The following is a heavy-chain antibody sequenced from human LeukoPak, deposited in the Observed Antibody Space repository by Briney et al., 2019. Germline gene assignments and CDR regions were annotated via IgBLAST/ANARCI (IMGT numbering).Heavy chain of an antibody. Sequence: SETLSLTCAVYGGSFSGYYWSWIRQPPGKGLEWIGEINHSGSTNYNPSLNSRDTISIDTSKNHFSLNLSSVTAAAAAVYYCARKTYSSGWRVPIDSWGRGTLVTVSS. V-gene: IGHV4-34*01. CDR3: ARKTYSSGWRVPIDS. CDR2: INHSGST. CDR1: GGSFSGYY. J-gene: IGHJ4*02. D-gene: IGHD6-19*01.